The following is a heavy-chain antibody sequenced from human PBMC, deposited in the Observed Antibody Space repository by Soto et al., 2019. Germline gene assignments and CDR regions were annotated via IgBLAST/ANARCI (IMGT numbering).Heavy chain of an antibody. CDR1: GGSFSGYY. CDR3: ARGPDPTVTYYFDY. CDR2: INHSGST. Sequence: QVQLQQWGAGLLKPSETLSLTCAVYGGSFSGYYWSWIRQPPGKGLEWIGEINHSGSTNYNPSLKSRVTISVDTSKNQFSLKLSSVTAADTAVYYCARGPDPTVTYYFDYWGQGTLVTVSS. D-gene: IGHD4-17*01. J-gene: IGHJ4*02. V-gene: IGHV4-34*01.